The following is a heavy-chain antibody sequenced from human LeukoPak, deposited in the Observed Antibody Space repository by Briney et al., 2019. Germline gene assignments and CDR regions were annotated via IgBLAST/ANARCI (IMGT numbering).Heavy chain of an antibody. CDR3: ASPDCSSTSCYGPYYYYGMDV. D-gene: IGHD2-2*01. V-gene: IGHV3-53*01. CDR1: GFTVSSNY. J-gene: IGHJ6*02. CDR2: IYSGGST. Sequence: GSLRLSCAASGFTVSSNYMSWVRQAPGKGLEWVSVIYSGGSTYYADSVKGRFTISRDNSKNTLYLQMNSLRAEDTAVYYCASPDCSSTSCYGPYYYYGMDVWGQGTTVTVSS.